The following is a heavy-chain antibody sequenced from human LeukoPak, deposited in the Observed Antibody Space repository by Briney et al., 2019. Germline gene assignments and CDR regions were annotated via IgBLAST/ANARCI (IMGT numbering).Heavy chain of an antibody. CDR2: ISGSGGST. V-gene: IGHV3-23*01. D-gene: IGHD3-22*01. CDR1: GITLSNYG. CDR3: AKRGVVIRVILVGFHKEAYYFDS. Sequence: GILRLSCAVSGITLSNYGMSWVRQAPGKGLEWVAGISGSGGSTNYADSVKGRFTISRDNPKNTLYLQMNILRAEDTAVYFCAKRGVVIRVILVGFHKEAYYFDSWGQGALVTVSS. J-gene: IGHJ4*02.